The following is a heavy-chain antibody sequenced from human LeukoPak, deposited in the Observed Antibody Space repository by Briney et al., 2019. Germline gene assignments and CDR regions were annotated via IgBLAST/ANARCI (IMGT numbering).Heavy chain of an antibody. D-gene: IGHD3-10*01. V-gene: IGHV4-34*01. CDR1: GGSFSGYY. Sequence: SETLSLTCAVYGGSFSGYYWSWIRQPPGKGLEWSGEINHSGSTNYNPSLKSRVTISVDTSKNQFSLKLSSVTAADTAVYYCARGSLMVRGRWFDPWGQGTLVTVSS. CDR3: ARGSLMVRGRWFDP. CDR2: INHSGST. J-gene: IGHJ5*02.